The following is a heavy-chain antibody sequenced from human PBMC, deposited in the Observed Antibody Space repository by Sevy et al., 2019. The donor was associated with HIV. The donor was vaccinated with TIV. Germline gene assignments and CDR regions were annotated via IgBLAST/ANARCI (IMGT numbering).Heavy chain of an antibody. V-gene: IGHV4-61*01. D-gene: IGHD3-9*01. CDR3: ARDQYYDILTGLYAIDV. Sequence: SETLSLTCSVSAMSVSSANDYWTWIRQPPGKGLEWIGHVFYFGSTNYNPSLKSRVTISLDTSKRPFSLKLTSVTAADTAVYYCARDQYYDILTGLYAIDVWGQGTTVTVSS. CDR1: AMSVSSANDY. CDR2: VFYFGST. J-gene: IGHJ6*02.